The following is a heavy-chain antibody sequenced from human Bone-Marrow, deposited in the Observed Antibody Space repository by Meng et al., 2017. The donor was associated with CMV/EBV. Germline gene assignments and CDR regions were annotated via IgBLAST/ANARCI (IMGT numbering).Heavy chain of an antibody. D-gene: IGHD5-18*01. CDR2: ISAYNGNT. V-gene: IGHV1-18*01. CDR1: GYTFTSYG. CDR3: ARDRATAMVWYYYGMDV. J-gene: IGHJ6*01. Sequence: ASVKVSCKASGYTFTSYGINWVRQAPGQGLEWMGWISAYNGNTNYAQKLQGRVTMTTDTSTSTAYMELRSLRSDDTAVYYCARDRATAMVWYYYGMDVWGQGTTVTVSS.